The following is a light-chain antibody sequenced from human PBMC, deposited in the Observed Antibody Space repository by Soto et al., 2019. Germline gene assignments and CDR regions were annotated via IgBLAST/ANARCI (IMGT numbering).Light chain of an antibody. V-gene: IGKV3-15*01. CDR3: QKYNQWPIT. Sequence: GKSYSXATLSVSPRDXXXXXXXGRQSDGNKVGWYQKKXGEAQRLFMNGAFXRADGLADRSTTSGSGTALTLNISSLQSEDLAVFYCQKYNQWPITFGQGTRLEIK. CDR1: QSDGNK. J-gene: IGKJ5*01. CDR2: GAF.